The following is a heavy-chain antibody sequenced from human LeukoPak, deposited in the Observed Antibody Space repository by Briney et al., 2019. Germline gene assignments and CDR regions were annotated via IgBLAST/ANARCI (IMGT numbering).Heavy chain of an antibody. V-gene: IGHV1-69*04. J-gene: IGHJ4*02. Sequence: GASVKVSCKASGGTFSSYAISWVRQAPGQGLEWVGRIIPILGIANYAQKFQGRVTITADESTSTAYMELSSLRSEDTAVYYCARDTSQYSSSFDYWGQGTLVTVSS. CDR2: IIPILGIA. CDR1: GGTFSSYA. D-gene: IGHD6-6*01. CDR3: ARDTSQYSSSFDY.